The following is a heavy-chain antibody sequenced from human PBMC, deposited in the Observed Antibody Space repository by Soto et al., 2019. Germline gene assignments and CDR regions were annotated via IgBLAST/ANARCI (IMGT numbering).Heavy chain of an antibody. D-gene: IGHD1-1*01. J-gene: IGHJ4*02. CDR3: VRGGFQLLPDY. V-gene: IGHV4-30-2*01. Sequence: TSETLSLTCTVSGGSINSDAYSWTWLRQPPGKGLEWIGYIYHTGSTYYNPSLKSRVTISIDKSKNQFSLKLISVTAADTAVYYCVRGGFQLLPDYWGQGALVTVSS. CDR1: GGSINSDAYS. CDR2: IYHTGST.